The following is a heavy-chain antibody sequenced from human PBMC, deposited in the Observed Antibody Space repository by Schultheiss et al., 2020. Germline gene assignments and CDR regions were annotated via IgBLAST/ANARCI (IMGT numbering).Heavy chain of an antibody. CDR1: GYTFNSYG. CDR3: ARVWAAVPYYYYYMDV. V-gene: IGHV1-18*01. J-gene: IGHJ6*03. Sequence: ASVKVSCKASGYTFNSYGISWVRQAPGQGLEWMGWISAYNGNTNYAQKFQGRVTITADESTSTAYMELSSLRSEDTAVYYCARVWAAVPYYYYYMDVWGKGTTVTVSS. CDR2: ISAYNGNT. D-gene: IGHD3/OR15-3a*01.